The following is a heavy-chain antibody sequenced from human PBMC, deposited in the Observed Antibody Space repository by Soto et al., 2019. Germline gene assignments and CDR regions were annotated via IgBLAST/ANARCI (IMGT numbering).Heavy chain of an antibody. J-gene: IGHJ4*02. CDR1: GFSFSSSG. D-gene: IGHD5-12*01. V-gene: IGHV3-30*03. CDR3: ARGPVIVATAYFDY. CDR2: ISYHGVNK. Sequence: ESGGGVVYPGRSLRLSCTASGFSFSSSGVHWVRQAPGKGLEWVAVISYHGVNKYYADSVNGRFTISRDNSKNTLYLQMNSLRAEDTAVYYCARGPVIVATAYFDYWGQGTLVTVSS.